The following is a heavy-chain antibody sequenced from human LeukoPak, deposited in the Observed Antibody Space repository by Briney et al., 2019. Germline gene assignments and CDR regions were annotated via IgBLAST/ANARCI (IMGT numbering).Heavy chain of an antibody. D-gene: IGHD4-23*01. V-gene: IGHV3-21*01. CDR2: ISSSSSYI. CDR3: ARPSDYGGNYYYYYMDV. CDR1: GFTFSSYS. Sequence: GGSLRLSCAASGFTFSSYSMNWVRQAPGKGLEWVSSISSSSSYIYYADSVKGRFTISRDNAKNSLYLQMNSLRAEDTAVYYCARPSDYGGNYYYYYMDVWGKGTTVTVSS. J-gene: IGHJ6*03.